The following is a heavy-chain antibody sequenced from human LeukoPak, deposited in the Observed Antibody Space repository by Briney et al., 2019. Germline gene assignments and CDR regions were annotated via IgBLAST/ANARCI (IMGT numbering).Heavy chain of an antibody. Sequence: GESLTLSCVVSGFTFSNAWMNWVRQAPGKGLEWVGRINSKSDGRTTDYAAPVKGKFTITRDDSTNTLYLQMNSLKSEDTAVDYCTTGGGVYDYVSLHWGQGTLVTVSS. D-gene: IGHD3-16*01. V-gene: IGHV3-15*01. CDR3: TTGGGVYDYVSLH. CDR2: INSKSDGRTT. J-gene: IGHJ1*01. CDR1: GFTFSNAW.